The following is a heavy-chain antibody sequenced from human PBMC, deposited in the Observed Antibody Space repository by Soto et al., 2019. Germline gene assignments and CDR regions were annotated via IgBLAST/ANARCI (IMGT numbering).Heavy chain of an antibody. CDR1: GGSFSSYA. V-gene: IGHV1-69*12. D-gene: IGHD2-15*01. Sequence: QVQLVQSGAEVKKPGSSVKVSCKASGGSFSSYAISWVRQAPGQGLEWMGGIIPIFGTANYAQKFQGRVTISAGESTSTAYMELSRLRPEDTAVYYTGSREYCSGGSCAYPQYYCYGMDVWGQGTTVAVSS. CDR2: IIPIFGTA. J-gene: IGHJ6*02. CDR3: GSREYCSGGSCAYPQYYCYGMDV.